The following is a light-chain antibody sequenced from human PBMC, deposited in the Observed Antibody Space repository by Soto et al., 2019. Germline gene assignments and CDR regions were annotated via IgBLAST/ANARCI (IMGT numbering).Light chain of an antibody. CDR3: QHRNDWPLT. CDR2: NAF. CDR1: QNVNNW. J-gene: IGKJ4*01. V-gene: IGKV3-11*01. Sequence: EIVFTQSPTTLSLSPGERATLSCRASQNVNNWLAWYQQKPGQAPRLLIYNAFYRATGIPARFSGSGYGTDFTLTISXLEPEDSAVYYCQHRNDWPLTFGGGTKVDIK.